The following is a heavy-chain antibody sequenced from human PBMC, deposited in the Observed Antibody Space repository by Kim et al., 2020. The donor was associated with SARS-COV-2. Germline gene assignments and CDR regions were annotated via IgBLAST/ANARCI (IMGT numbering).Heavy chain of an antibody. Sequence: SQSCQGQVTISADKSSSTAYLQWSSLKASDTAMYYCARLEWELSGGYFDYWGQGTLVTVSS. V-gene: IGHV5-51*01. CDR3: ARLEWELSGGYFDY. J-gene: IGHJ4*02. D-gene: IGHD1-26*01.